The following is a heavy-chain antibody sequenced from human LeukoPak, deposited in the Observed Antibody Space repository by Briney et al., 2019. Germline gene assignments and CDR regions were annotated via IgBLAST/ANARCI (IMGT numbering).Heavy chain of an antibody. CDR3: AKRRHYYDSSGATDY. CDR1: GFTFSNYA. D-gene: IGHD3-22*01. CDR2: ISNGGVST. J-gene: IGHJ4*02. V-gene: IGHV3-23*01. Sequence: GGSLRLSCAASGFTFSNYAMSWVPQTPGKGVELVSTISNGGVSTYYADSVKGRFTISRDNPKNTLYLQMNSLRPDDTAVYYCAKRRHYYDSSGATDYWGQGALVTVSS.